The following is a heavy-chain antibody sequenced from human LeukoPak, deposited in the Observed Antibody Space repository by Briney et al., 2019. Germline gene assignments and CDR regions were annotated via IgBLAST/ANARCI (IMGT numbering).Heavy chain of an antibody. Sequence: GGSLRLSCAASGFTFSSYSMNWVRQAPGKGLEWVSSISSSSSYIYYADSVKGRFTISRDNARNSLYLQMNSLRAEDTAVYYCARDSPNEAILWWSIDYWGQGTLVTVSS. D-gene: IGHD2-21*01. CDR1: GFTFSSYS. CDR3: ARDSPNEAILWWSIDY. V-gene: IGHV3-21*01. CDR2: ISSSSSYI. J-gene: IGHJ4*02.